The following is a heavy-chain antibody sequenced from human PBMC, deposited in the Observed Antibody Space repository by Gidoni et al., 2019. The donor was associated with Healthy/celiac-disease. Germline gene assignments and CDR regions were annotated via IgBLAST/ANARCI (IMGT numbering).Heavy chain of an antibody. J-gene: IGHJ4*02. D-gene: IGHD3-3*01. CDR1: GFPFGDYA. CDR2: IRSKAYGGTT. CDR3: TRDPPYYDFWSGYSYFDY. V-gene: IGHV3-49*04. Sequence: EVQLVESGGGLVQPVRSLRLSCTASGFPFGDYAMSWVRQAPGKGLEWVGFIRSKAYGGTTEYAASVKGRFTISRDDSKSIAYLQMNSLKTEDTAVYYCTRDPPYYDFWSGYSYFDYWGQGTLVTVSS.